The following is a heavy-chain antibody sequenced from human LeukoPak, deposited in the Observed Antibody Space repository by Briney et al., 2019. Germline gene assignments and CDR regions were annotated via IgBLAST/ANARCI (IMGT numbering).Heavy chain of an antibody. CDR1: GGSISSYY. Sequence: SETLSLTCTVSGGSISSYYWSWIRQPAGKGLEWIGRIYTSGSTNYNPSLKSQVTMSVDTSKNQFSLKLSSVTAADTAVYYCARLLRRLRDDWFDPWGQGTLVTVSS. D-gene: IGHD4-17*01. CDR2: IYTSGST. CDR3: ARLLRRLRDDWFDP. J-gene: IGHJ5*02. V-gene: IGHV4-4*07.